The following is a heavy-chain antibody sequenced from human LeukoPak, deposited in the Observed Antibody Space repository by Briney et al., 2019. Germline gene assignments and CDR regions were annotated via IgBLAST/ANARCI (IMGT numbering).Heavy chain of an antibody. J-gene: IGHJ5*02. D-gene: IGHD3-9*01. CDR3: AREGVSQYFDFDWFDP. Sequence: ASVKVSCKASGGTFSSYAISWVRQAPGQWLEWMGRIIPIFGTANYAQKFQGRVTITTDESTSTAYMELSSLRSEDTAVYYCAREGVSQYFDFDWFDPWGQGTLVTVSS. CDR1: GGTFSSYA. CDR2: IIPIFGTA. V-gene: IGHV1-69*05.